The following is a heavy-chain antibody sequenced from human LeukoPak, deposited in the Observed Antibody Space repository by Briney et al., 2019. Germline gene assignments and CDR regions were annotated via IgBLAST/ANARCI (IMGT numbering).Heavy chain of an antibody. CDR1: GFAFDEHG. D-gene: IGHD2-2*01. V-gene: IGHV3-20*04. CDR2: INWSGGST. CDR3: ARAPITSPFYFDY. Sequence: PGGSLRLSCTASGFAFDEHGMSWVRQVPGKGMEWVSGINWSGGSTGYADPLRGRFTISRDNAKNSLYLQMDSLRAEDTALYYCARAPITSPFYFDYWGQGTLVTVSS. J-gene: IGHJ4*02.